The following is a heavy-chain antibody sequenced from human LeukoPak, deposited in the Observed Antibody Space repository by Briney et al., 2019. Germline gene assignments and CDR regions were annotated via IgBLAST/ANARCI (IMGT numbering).Heavy chain of an antibody. CDR2: IYYSGST. CDR3: ARIDRAVAGTIDY. D-gene: IGHD6-19*01. Sequence: KSSETLSLPCTVSGGSISSYFWSWIRQPPGKGLEWIGYIYYSGSTNYNPSLKSRVTMSVDTSKNQFSLKLSSVTAADTAVYYCARIDRAVAGTIDYWGQGTLVTVSS. J-gene: IGHJ4*02. CDR1: GGSISSYF. V-gene: IGHV4-59*08.